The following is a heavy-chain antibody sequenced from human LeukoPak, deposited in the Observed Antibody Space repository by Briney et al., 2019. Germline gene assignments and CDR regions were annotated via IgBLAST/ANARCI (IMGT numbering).Heavy chain of an antibody. V-gene: IGHV3-30*04. Sequence: GGSLRLSCAASGFTFASYAMHWVRQAPGKGLEWVAVISNDGINEDYADSVKGRFTISRDNSKNTLHLQMNNLRDEDTAVYYCARVFSGSYSSTAPFDYWGQGTLVTVSS. D-gene: IGHD1-26*01. CDR3: ARVFSGSYSSTAPFDY. J-gene: IGHJ4*02. CDR1: GFTFASYA. CDR2: ISNDGINE.